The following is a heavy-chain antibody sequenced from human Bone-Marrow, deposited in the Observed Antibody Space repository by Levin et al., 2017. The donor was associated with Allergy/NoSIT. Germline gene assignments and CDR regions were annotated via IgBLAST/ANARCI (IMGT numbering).Heavy chain of an antibody. D-gene: IGHD3-3*01. CDR1: GFTFSDYY. CDR3: ARYDFWNGQFFDY. J-gene: IGHJ4*02. CDR2: ISTTGSIK. V-gene: IGHV3-11*01. Sequence: GGSLRLSCAASGFTFSDYYMSWIRQAPGKGLEWVSYISTTGSIKNYADSVKGRFTISRDNAKNSVYLQMNSLRAEDTALYYCARYDFWNGQFFDYWGQGTLVIVSS.